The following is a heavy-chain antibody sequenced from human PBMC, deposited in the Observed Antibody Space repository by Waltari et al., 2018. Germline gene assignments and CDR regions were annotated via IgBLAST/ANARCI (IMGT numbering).Heavy chain of an antibody. CDR1: GGSISSYY. D-gene: IGHD4-17*01. Sequence: QVQLQESRPGLVKPSETLSLTCTVSGGSISSYYWSWIRHRPGKVLEWLGYIYYRGTTNHNPSLNRRVTISVDPSKNQFSLKLSSVTAADTAVYYCAGQEYDYGGNSLAFDIWGQGTMVTVSS. CDR2: IYYRGTT. V-gene: IGHV4-59*08. CDR3: AGQEYDYGGNSLAFDI. J-gene: IGHJ3*02.